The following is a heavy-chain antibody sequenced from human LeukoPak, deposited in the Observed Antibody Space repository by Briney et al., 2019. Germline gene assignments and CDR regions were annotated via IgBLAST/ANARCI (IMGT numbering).Heavy chain of an antibody. Sequence: ASVKVSCTASGYTFKNYGINWVREAHGQGLEWMGWMNPYNGNTIYAQNLQGRVTMTTDTSTSTAYLDLRSLTSDDTAVYYCAREKDAVAGIVDYWGQGTLVTVSS. J-gene: IGHJ4*02. CDR1: GYTFKNYG. V-gene: IGHV1-18*01. D-gene: IGHD6-19*01. CDR3: AREKDAVAGIVDY. CDR2: MNPYNGNT.